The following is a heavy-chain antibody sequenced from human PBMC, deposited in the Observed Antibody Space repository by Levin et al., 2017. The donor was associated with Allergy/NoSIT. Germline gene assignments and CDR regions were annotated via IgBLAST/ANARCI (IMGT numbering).Heavy chain of an antibody. CDR2: ISNSNDYI. Sequence: PGGSLRLSCAASGFTFSSYNMNWVRQAPGKGLEWVSSISNSNDYIYYADSVKGRFTISRDNAKNSLYLQMNSLRAEDTAVYYCARALWTRVPFDYWGQGTLVTVSS. V-gene: IGHV3-21*01. D-gene: IGHD1-1*01. CDR3: ARALWTRVPFDY. J-gene: IGHJ4*02. CDR1: GFTFSSYN.